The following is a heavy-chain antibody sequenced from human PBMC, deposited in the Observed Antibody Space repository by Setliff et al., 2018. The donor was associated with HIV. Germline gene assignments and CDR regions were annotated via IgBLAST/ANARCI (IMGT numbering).Heavy chain of an antibody. Sequence: TLSLPCTVSGDSINTHYWSWIRQAPGKGLEWIGCISHSGNTNFNPSLNSRVTISVDTSKNQFSLRLTSVTAADTAIYYCARSTVGAGTSFPWGRGILVTVSS. J-gene: IGHJ5*02. CDR1: GDSINTHY. D-gene: IGHD1-26*01. CDR3: ARSTVGAGTSFP. V-gene: IGHV4-59*11. CDR2: ISHSGNT.